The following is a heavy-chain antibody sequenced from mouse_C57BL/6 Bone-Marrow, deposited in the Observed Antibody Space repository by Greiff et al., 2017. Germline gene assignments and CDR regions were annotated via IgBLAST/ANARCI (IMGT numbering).Heavy chain of an antibody. CDR2: IYPGDGDT. V-gene: IGHV1-80*01. D-gene: IGHD1-1*01. CDR1: GYAFSSSW. CDR3: ARVGTTVGRFGG. Sequence: VQLQQSGAELVKPGASVKISCKASGYAFSSSWMNWVKQRPGKGLEWIGQIYPGDGDTNYNGKFKGKATLTADKSSSTAYMQLSSLTSEDSAVYFCARVGTTVGRFGGWGPGTTLTAS. J-gene: IGHJ2*01.